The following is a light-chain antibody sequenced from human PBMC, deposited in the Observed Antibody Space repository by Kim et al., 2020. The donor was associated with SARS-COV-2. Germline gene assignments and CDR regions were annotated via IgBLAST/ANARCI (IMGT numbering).Light chain of an antibody. CDR1: SSDIGGYNY. J-gene: IGLJ1*01. V-gene: IGLV2-14*03. Sequence: QSALTQPASVSGSPGQSITISCTGTSSDIGGYNYVSWYQQYPGKAPKVLIYDVSNRPSGVSNRFSGSKSDNTASLTISGLQAEDEADYYCSSYTTSSTLFVFGPGNKVTVL. CDR3: SSYTTSSTLFV. CDR2: DVS.